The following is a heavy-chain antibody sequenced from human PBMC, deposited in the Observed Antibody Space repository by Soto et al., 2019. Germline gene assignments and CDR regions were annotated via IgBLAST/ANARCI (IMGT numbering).Heavy chain of an antibody. V-gene: IGHV3-48*02. J-gene: IGHJ4*02. D-gene: IGHD6-13*01. CDR2: ISSSSSTI. Sequence: LRLSCAASGFTFSSYSMNWVRQAPGKGLEWASYISSSSSTIYYADSVKGRFTISRDNAKNSLYLQMNSLRDEDTAVYYCASCLAYSSSYDYWGQGTLVTVSS. CDR1: GFTFSSYS. CDR3: ASCLAYSSSYDY.